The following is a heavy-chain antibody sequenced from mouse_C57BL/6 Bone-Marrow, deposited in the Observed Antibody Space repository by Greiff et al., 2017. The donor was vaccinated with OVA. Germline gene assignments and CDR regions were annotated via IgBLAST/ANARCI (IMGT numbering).Heavy chain of an antibody. CDR3: ARGGLWSFYYFDY. D-gene: IGHD1-1*02. Sequence: VQVVESGAELVRPGTSVKMSCKASGYTFTNYWIGWAKQRPGHGLEWIGDIYPGGGYTNYNEKFKGKATLTADKSSSTAYMQFSSLTSEDSAIYYCARGGLWSFYYFDYWGQGTTLTVSS. V-gene: IGHV1-63*01. CDR2: IYPGGGYT. CDR1: GYTFTNYW. J-gene: IGHJ2*01.